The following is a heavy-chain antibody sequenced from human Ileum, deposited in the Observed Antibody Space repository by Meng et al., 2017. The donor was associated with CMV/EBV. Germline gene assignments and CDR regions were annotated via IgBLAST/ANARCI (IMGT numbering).Heavy chain of an antibody. CDR1: GGSFSGYY. Sequence: GSLRLSCAVYGGSFSGYYWGWIRQPPGKGLEWIGSIYYSGSTYYNPSLNSRVTISVDTSKNQFSLKLSSVTAADTAVYYCARARTDWFDPWGQGTLVTVSS. CDR3: ARARTDWFDP. CDR2: IYYSGST. V-gene: IGHV4-34*01. D-gene: IGHD1-1*01. J-gene: IGHJ5*02.